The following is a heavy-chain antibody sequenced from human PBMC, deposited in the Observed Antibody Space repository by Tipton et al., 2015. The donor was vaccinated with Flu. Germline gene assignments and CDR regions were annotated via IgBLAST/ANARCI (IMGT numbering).Heavy chain of an antibody. CDR1: GGSFSGYY. J-gene: IGHJ4*02. V-gene: IGHV4-34*01. Sequence: LRLSCAVYGGSFSGYYWSWIRQPPGKGLEWIGEINHSGSTNYNPSLKSRVTISVDTSKNQFSLKLSSVTAADTAVYYCARWGGYSGYDYGVDYWGQGTLVTVSS. CDR3: ARWGGYSGYDYGVDY. D-gene: IGHD5-12*01. CDR2: INHSGST.